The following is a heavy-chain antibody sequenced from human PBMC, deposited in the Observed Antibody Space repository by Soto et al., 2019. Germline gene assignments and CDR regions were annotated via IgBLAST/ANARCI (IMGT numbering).Heavy chain of an antibody. Sequence: ASVKVSCKASGGTFSSYAISWVRQAPGQGLEWMGWINPNSGGTNYAQKFQGWVTMTRDTSISTAYMELSRLRSDDTAVYYCARGRLLGAFDIWGQGTMVTVSS. CDR1: GGTFSSYA. CDR3: ARGRLLGAFDI. J-gene: IGHJ3*02. D-gene: IGHD1-26*01. V-gene: IGHV1-2*04. CDR2: INPNSGGT.